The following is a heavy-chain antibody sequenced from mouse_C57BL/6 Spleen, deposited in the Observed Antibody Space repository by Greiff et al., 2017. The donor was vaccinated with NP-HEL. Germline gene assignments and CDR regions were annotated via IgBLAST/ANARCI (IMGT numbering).Heavy chain of an antibody. V-gene: IGHV5-4*01. Sequence: EVKLVESGGGLVKPGGSLKLSCAASGFTFSSYAMSWVRQTPEKRLEWVATISDGGSYTYYPDNVKGRFTISRDNAKNNLYLQMSHLKSEDTAMYYWARDNHYYGSSYGYFDYWGQGTTLTVSS. CDR2: ISDGGSYT. CDR1: GFTFSSYA. CDR3: ARDNHYYGSSYGYFDY. J-gene: IGHJ2*01. D-gene: IGHD1-1*01.